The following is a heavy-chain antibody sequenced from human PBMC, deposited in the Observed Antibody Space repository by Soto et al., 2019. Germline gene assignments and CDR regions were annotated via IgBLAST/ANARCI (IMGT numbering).Heavy chain of an antibody. CDR2: INSDGSST. D-gene: IGHD4-17*01. CDR1: GFTFSSYW. J-gene: IGHJ4*02. V-gene: IGHV3-74*01. CDR3: ARDDTTAVTTLVDY. Sequence: EVQLVESGGGLAQPGGSVRLSCAASGFTFSSYWMHWVRQAPGKGLVWVSRINSDGSSTSYADSVKGRFTISRDNAKNTLYLQMNSLRAEDTAVYYCARDDTTAVTTLVDYWGQGTLVTVSS.